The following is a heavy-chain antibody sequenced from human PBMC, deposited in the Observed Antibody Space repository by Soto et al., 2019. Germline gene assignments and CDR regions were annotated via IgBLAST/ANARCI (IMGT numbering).Heavy chain of an antibody. Sequence: QVQLVESGGGVVQPGMSLRLSCAGSGFTFSSYGMHWVRQAPGKGLEWVAVISYDGRNKYYADSVKGRFTISRDNSKHPLYLQMNSLRAEDTAVYYCAKEGGRHEYWGQGTLVTVSS. CDR1: GFTFSSYG. D-gene: IGHD1-26*01. J-gene: IGHJ4*02. CDR2: ISYDGRNK. CDR3: AKEGGRHEY. V-gene: IGHV3-30*18.